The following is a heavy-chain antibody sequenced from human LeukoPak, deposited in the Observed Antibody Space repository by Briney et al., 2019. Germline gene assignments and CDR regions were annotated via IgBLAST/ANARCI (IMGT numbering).Heavy chain of an antibody. CDR3: ARGHSGSPSFDI. CDR2: IIPIFGTA. CDR1: GGTFSNYA. J-gene: IGHJ3*02. V-gene: IGHV1-69*05. Sequence: SVKVSCKASGGTFSNYAISWVRQAPGQGLEWMGRIIPIFGTANYAQKFQGRVTITTDESTSTAYMELSSLRSEDTAVYYCARGHSGSPSFDIWGQGTMVTVSS. D-gene: IGHD1-26*01.